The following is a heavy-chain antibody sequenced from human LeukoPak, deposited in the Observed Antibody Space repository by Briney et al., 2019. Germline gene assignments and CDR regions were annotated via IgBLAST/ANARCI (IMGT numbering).Heavy chain of an antibody. J-gene: IGHJ4*02. Sequence: GRSLRLSCAAYGFTFSSYAMHWVRQAPGKGLEWVAVISYDGSNKYYADSVKGRFTISRDNSKNTLYLQMNSLRAEDTAVYYCARAGSGWYSFGYWGQGTLVTVSS. CDR2: ISYDGSNK. CDR3: ARAGSGWYSFGY. V-gene: IGHV3-30-3*01. D-gene: IGHD6-19*01. CDR1: GFTFSSYA.